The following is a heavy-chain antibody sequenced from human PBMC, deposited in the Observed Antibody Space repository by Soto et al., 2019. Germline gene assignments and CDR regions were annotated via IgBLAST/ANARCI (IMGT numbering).Heavy chain of an antibody. D-gene: IGHD6-13*01. CDR3: ARQAAQQDDDY. J-gene: IGHJ4*02. CDR2: INPSGGST. Sequence: ASVTVSCKASGYTFTSYYMHWVRQAPGQGLEWMGIINPSGGSTSYAQKFQGRVTMTRDTSTSTVYMELSSLRSEDTAVYYCARQAAQQDDDYWGQGTLVTVSS. CDR1: GYTFTSYY. V-gene: IGHV1-46*03.